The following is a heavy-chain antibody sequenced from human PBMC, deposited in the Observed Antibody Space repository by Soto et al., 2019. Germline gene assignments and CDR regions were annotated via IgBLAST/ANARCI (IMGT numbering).Heavy chain of an antibody. V-gene: IGHV4-61*01. J-gene: IGHJ4*02. D-gene: IGHD5-18*01. Sequence: SETLSLTCTFSCGSVSSASYYWTWLRPPPGKGLEWIGYIYYTGSTNYNPSLKSRVTMSVDTSTNQFSLKLTSVTAADAAVYYCARDIRGYSRAFDSWGRGTLVTVSS. CDR2: IYYTGST. CDR1: CGSVSSASYY. CDR3: ARDIRGYSRAFDS.